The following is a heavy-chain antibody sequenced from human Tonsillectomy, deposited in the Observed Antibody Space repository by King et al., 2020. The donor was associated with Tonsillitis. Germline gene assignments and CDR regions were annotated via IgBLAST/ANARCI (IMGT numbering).Heavy chain of an antibody. CDR3: TLGCYFYY. V-gene: IGHV3-49*03. Sequence: VQLVESGGGLVQPGRSLRLSCTASGIRFGDHGMSWFRQAPGKGPEWVGFIRSKAYGGTTTYAASVKGRFTISRDDSKSIAYLQMNSLKTEDTAVYYCTLGCYFYYWGQGTLVTVSS. CDR1: GIRFGDHG. CDR2: IRSKAYGGTT. D-gene: IGHD3-16*01. J-gene: IGHJ4*02.